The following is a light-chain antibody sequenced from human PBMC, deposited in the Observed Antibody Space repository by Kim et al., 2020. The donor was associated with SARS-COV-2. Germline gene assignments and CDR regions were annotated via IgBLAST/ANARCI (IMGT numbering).Light chain of an antibody. J-gene: IGKJ1*01. Sequence: EIVLTQSPATLSVSPGERATLSCRASQSVTSGYLAWYQQKPGQAPRLLIYGASSRATGVPDRFSGSGSGTDFILTISRLEPEDLAVYYCQQYNVSPWTFGQGTKVDIK. V-gene: IGKV3-20*01. CDR3: QQYNVSPWT. CDR1: QSVTSGY. CDR2: GAS.